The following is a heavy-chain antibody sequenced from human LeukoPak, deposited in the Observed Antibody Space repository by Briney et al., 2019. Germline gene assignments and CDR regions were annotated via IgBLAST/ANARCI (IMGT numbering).Heavy chain of an antibody. CDR3: AKDHHYYGSGTYYVVQH. CDR1: GVAFSSHA. Sequence: GGSLRLSCEASGVAFSSHAMTWVRQAPGKGLEWVSGITGSGGTTYHAESVKGRFTISRDNSKNTLYLQMNSLRVEDTAVYYCAKDHHYYGSGTYYVVQHWGQGTLVTVSS. V-gene: IGHV3-23*01. CDR2: ITGSGGTT. J-gene: IGHJ1*01. D-gene: IGHD3-10*01.